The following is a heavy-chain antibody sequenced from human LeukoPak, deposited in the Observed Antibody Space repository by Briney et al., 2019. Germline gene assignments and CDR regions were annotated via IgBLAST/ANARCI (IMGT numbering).Heavy chain of an antibody. CDR3: ARPSYSGYLYDSSDSFEVDV. CDR1: GYTFTGYY. J-gene: IGHJ6*02. D-gene: IGHD3-22*01. CDR2: INPNSGGT. Sequence: GASVKVSCKASGYTFTGYYMHWVRQAPGQGLEWMGWINPNSGGTNYAQKFQGRVTMTRDTSISTAYMELSRLRSDDTAVYYCARPSYSGYLYDSSDSFEVDVWGQGTTVTVSS. V-gene: IGHV1-2*02.